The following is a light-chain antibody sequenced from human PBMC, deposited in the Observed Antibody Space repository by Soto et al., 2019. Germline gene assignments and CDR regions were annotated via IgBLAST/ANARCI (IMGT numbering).Light chain of an antibody. CDR2: KAS. V-gene: IGKV1-5*03. CDR3: QQYNDNWT. J-gene: IGKJ1*01. Sequence: DIQMTQSHSTLSASVGDRVTITCRASQSISSWLAWYQQKPETAPKLLIYKASTLQSGVPSRFSVSVSGTEFTLTISSLQPDDSATYYCQQYNDNWTFGQGTKVDIK. CDR1: QSISSW.